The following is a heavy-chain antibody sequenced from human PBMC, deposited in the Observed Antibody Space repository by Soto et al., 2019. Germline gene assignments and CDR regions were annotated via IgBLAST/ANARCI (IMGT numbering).Heavy chain of an antibody. CDR1: GYSFTSYW. Sequence: ESLKISCKGSGYSFTSYWIGWVRQMPGKGLEWMGIIYPGDSDTRYSPSFQGQVTISADKSISTAYLQWSSLKASDTAMYYCARLWSGSYPGDAFDIWGQGTMVTVSS. CDR2: IYPGDSDT. V-gene: IGHV5-51*01. CDR3: ARLWSGSYPGDAFDI. J-gene: IGHJ3*02. D-gene: IGHD1-26*01.